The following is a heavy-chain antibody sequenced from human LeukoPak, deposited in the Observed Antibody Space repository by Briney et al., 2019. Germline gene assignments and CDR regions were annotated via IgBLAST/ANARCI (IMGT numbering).Heavy chain of an antibody. Sequence: GGSLRLSRAASGFTFSSYAMHWVRQAPGKGLEWVAVISYDGSNKYYADSVKGRFTISRDNSKNTLYLQMNSLRAEDTAVYYCARYYYDSSGYSAQGDYWGQGTLVTVSS. CDR3: ARYYYDSSGYSAQGDY. CDR2: ISYDGSNK. CDR1: GFTFSSYA. V-gene: IGHV3-30*04. D-gene: IGHD3-22*01. J-gene: IGHJ4*02.